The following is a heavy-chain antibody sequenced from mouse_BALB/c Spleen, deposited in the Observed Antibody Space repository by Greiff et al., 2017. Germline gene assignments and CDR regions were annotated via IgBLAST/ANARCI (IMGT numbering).Heavy chain of an antibody. CDR2: ISSGGGST. J-gene: IGHJ4*01. CDR1: GFAFSSYD. CDR3: ARHIYYGNSYAMDY. D-gene: IGHD2-1*01. Sequence: EVKLVESGGGLVKPGGSLKLSCAASGFAFSSYDMSWVRQTPEKRLEWVAYISSGGGSTYYPDTVKGRFTISRDNAKNTLYLQMSSLKSEDTAMYYCARHIYYGNSYAMDYWGQGTSVTVSS. V-gene: IGHV5-12-1*01.